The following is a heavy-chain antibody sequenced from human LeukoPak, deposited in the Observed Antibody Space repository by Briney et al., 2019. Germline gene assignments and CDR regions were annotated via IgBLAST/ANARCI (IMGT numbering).Heavy chain of an antibody. D-gene: IGHD3-10*01. J-gene: IGHJ4*02. V-gene: IGHV3-23*01. CDR2: LSGSGGST. CDR1: GFTFSSYA. CDR3: AREGWFGELHFDY. Sequence: GGSLRLSCAASGFTFSSYAMSWVRQAPGKGLEWVSVLSGSGGSTYYADSVKGRFTISRDNSKNTLYLQMNSLRAEDTAVYYCAREGWFGELHFDYWGQGTLVTVSS.